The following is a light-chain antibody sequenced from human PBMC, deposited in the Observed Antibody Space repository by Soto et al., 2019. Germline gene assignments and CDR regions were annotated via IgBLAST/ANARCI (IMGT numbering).Light chain of an antibody. CDR1: SSNIGSNT. Sequence: QSVLTQAPSVSGTPGQRVTISCSGSSSNIGSNTVSWYQQVPGTAPKVLIYSNVQRPSGVPDRFSGSKSGTSASLAICGLQSEDEADYYCAAWDGSLNGWVFGGGTKLTVL. J-gene: IGLJ3*02. V-gene: IGLV1-44*01. CDR3: AAWDGSLNGWV. CDR2: SNV.